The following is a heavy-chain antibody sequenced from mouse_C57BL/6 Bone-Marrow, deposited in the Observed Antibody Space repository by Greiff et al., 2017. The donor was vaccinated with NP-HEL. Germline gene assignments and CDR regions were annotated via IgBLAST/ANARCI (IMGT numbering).Heavy chain of an antibody. CDR3: ARKAYYGRSYEFAY. CDR2: IDPSDSYT. J-gene: IGHJ3*01. Sequence: QSCKASGYTFTTYWMQWVKQRPGQGLEWIGEIDPSDSYTNYNQKFKGKATLTVDTSSSTAYMQLSSLTSEDSAVYYCARKAYYGRSYEFAYWGQGTLVTVSA. CDR1: GYTFTTYW. D-gene: IGHD1-1*01. V-gene: IGHV1-50*01.